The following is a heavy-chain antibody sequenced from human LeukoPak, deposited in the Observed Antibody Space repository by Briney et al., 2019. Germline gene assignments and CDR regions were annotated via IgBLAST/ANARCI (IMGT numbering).Heavy chain of an antibody. CDR3: ARVEAYDSSP. D-gene: IGHD3-22*01. CDR2: IYYSGST. Sequence: SEALSLTCTVSGYSISSGYYWGWIRQPPGKGLEWIGSIYYSGSTYYNPSLKSRVTISVDTSKNQFSLKLSSVTAADTAVYYCARVEAYDSSPWGQGTLVTVSS. CDR1: GYSISSGYY. V-gene: IGHV4-38-2*02. J-gene: IGHJ5*02.